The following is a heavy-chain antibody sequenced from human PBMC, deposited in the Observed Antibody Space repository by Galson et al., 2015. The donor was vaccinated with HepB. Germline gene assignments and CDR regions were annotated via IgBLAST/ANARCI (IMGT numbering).Heavy chain of an antibody. CDR2: ISWDGKST. Sequence: SLRLSCAASGFTFDDYTMHWVRQAPGKGLEWVSLISWDGKSTYSADSVKGRFTISRDNSKNSLYLQMNSLRTEDTALYYCAKGLPSPLAGIVDYWGQGTLVTVSS. CDR1: GFTFDDYT. J-gene: IGHJ4*02. CDR3: AKGLPSPLAGIVDY. V-gene: IGHV3-43*01. D-gene: IGHD6-19*01.